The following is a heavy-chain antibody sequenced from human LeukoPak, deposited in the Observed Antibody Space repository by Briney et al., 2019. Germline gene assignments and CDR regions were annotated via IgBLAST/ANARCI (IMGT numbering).Heavy chain of an antibody. J-gene: IGHJ5*02. CDR3: AKDHLSWNDILTGYTNWFDP. V-gene: IGHV3-23*01. CDR2: ISGSGGST. Sequence: PGGSLRLSCVVSGLTVSKNYMTWVRQAPGKGLEWVSAISGSGGSTYYADSVKGRFTISRDNSKNTLYLQMNSLRAEDTAVYYCAKDHLSWNDILTGYTNWFDPWGQGTLVTVSS. CDR1: GLTVSKNY. D-gene: IGHD3-9*01.